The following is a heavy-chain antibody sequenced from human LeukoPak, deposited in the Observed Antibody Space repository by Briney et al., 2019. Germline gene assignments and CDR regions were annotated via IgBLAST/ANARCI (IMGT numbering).Heavy chain of an antibody. J-gene: IGHJ4*02. D-gene: IGHD6-13*01. CDR3: ATLSSSWYGYFDY. Sequence: SETLSLTCDVSGYPISSSYYWGWIRQPPGKGLEWIASISHSGSTYYNPSLKSRVTISADTSKSQFSLKLSSVTAADTAVYYCATLSSSWYGYFDYWGQGTLVTVSS. CDR1: GYPISSSYY. CDR2: ISHSGST. V-gene: IGHV4-38-2*01.